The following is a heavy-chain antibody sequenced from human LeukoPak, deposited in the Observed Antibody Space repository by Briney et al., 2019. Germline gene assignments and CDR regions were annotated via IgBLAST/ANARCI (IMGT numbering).Heavy chain of an antibody. CDR2: IYPGDSDT. CDR1: GYSFTSYW. J-gene: IGHJ4*02. Sequence: GESLKISCKGSGYSFTSYWIGWVRQMPGKGLEWMGIIYPGDSDTRYSPSFQGQVTISADKSISTAYLQWSSLKASDTAMYYCARQITPTGGYYYFDYWGQGTLVTVS. V-gene: IGHV5-51*01. CDR3: ARQITPTGGYYYFDY. D-gene: IGHD3-22*01.